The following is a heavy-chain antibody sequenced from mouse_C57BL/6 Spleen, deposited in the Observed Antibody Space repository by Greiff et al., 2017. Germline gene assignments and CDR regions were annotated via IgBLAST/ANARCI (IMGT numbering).Heavy chain of an antibody. V-gene: IGHV1-26*01. Sequence: VQLKQSGPELVKPGASVKISCKASGYTFTDYYMNWVKQSHGKSLEWIGDINPNNGGTSYNQKFKGKATLTVDKSSSTAYMELRSLTSEDSAVYYCARGHSNYAYAMDYWGQGTSVTVSA. CDR3: ARGHSNYAYAMDY. D-gene: IGHD2-5*01. CDR2: INPNNGGT. CDR1: GYTFTDYY. J-gene: IGHJ4*01.